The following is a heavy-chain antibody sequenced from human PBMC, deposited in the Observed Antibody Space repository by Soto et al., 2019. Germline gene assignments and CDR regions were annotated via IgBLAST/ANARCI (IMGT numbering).Heavy chain of an antibody. D-gene: IGHD6-19*01. CDR1: GDTYTTFD. CDR3: ARDYSSASGANFDL. Sequence: QVQLVQSGAELKKPGASVKVSCKASGDTYTTFDVSWLRQVPGQGLEWMGWIRGSNGDTNYAQKFQGRVTMTTDTSTGTVLMDLRTLRPDDTALYYCARDYSSASGANFDLWGQGTLVTVSS. J-gene: IGHJ4*02. CDR2: IRGSNGDT. V-gene: IGHV1-18*01.